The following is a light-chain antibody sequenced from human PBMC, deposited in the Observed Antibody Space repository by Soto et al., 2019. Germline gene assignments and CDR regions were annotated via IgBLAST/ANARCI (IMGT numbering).Light chain of an antibody. J-gene: IGKJ1*01. CDR2: GAS. CDR3: HQRSSWPRGT. V-gene: IGKV3-11*01. Sequence: IVLTQSPATLSLSPGKRATLSCRASQNISSYLIWYQQKPGQAPRLLIYGASSRATGVSARFSGSGYGTDFTLTISSLEPDDFAVYYCHQRSSWPRGTFGQGTKV. CDR1: QNISSY.